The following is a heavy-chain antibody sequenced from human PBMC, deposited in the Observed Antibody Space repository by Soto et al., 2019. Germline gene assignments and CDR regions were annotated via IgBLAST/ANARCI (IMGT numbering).Heavy chain of an antibody. CDR3: ARQLPVGATYWFDP. CDR1: GGSISSDSYF. Sequence: SETLSLTCTFSGGSISSDSYFCRWIRQPPGKWLEWIGSMYYGVSTFYNPSLKSRVTISVDTSKNQFSLKLSSVTAADTAVYYCARQLPVGATYWFDPWGQGTLVTVS. D-gene: IGHD1-26*01. V-gene: IGHV4-39*01. J-gene: IGHJ5*02. CDR2: MYYGVST.